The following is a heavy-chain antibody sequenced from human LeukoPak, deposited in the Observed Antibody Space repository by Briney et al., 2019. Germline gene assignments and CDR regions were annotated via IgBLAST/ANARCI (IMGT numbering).Heavy chain of an antibody. CDR1: GFTFSNYA. D-gene: IGHD4-17*01. CDR3: ARSTGDY. J-gene: IGHJ4*02. V-gene: IGHV3-23*01. Sequence: GGSLRLSCAASGFTFSNYAMRWVRQAPGKGLEWVSGISGSGDSTYYADSVKGRFTISRDNSKNMLYLQMNSLRAEDTAVYYCARSTGDYWGQGTLVTVSS. CDR2: ISGSGDST.